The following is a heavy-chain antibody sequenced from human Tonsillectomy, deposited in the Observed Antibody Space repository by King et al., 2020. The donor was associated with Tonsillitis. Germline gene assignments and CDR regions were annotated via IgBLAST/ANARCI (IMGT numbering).Heavy chain of an antibody. CDR1: GFNFIIYS. J-gene: IGHJ4*02. CDR3: ARDPGGMATISFDY. V-gene: IGHV3-21*01. Sequence: VQLVESGGGLVKPGGSLRLSCAASGFNFIIYSMNWVRQAPGRGLEWVSSISISSSSLYYAVSVMGRYTISKDNAKNSLYLQMNSLRAEDTAVYYCARDPGGMATISFDYWGQGTLVTVSS. D-gene: IGHD5-24*01. CDR2: ISISSSSL.